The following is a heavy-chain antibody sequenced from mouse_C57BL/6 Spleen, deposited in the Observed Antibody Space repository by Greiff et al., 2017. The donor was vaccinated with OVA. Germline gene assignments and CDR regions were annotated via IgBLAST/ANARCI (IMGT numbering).Heavy chain of an antibody. J-gene: IGHJ2*01. V-gene: IGHV1-18*01. Sequence: VQLQQSGPELVKPGASVKIPCKASGYTFTDYNMDWVKQSHGKSLEWIGDINPNNGGTIYNQKFKGKATLTVDKSSSTAYMEHRSLTSEDTAVYYCARSAQATGNYYDYWGQGTTLAVSS. CDR2: INPNNGGT. D-gene: IGHD3-2*02. CDR3: ARSAQATGNYYDY. CDR1: GYTFTDYN.